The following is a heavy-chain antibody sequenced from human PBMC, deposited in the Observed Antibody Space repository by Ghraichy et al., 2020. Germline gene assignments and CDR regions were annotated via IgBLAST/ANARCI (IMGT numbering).Heavy chain of an antibody. CDR2: ISGSGGST. CDR3: AKHGNSYGAFDI. V-gene: IGHV3-23*01. D-gene: IGHD1-26*01. Sequence: GGSLRLSCAASGFTFSSYAMSWVRQAPGEGLEWVSAISGSGGSTYYADSVKGRFTISRDNSKNTLYLQMNSLRAEDTAVYYCAKHGNSYGAFDIWGQGTMVTVSS. J-gene: IGHJ3*02. CDR1: GFTFSSYA.